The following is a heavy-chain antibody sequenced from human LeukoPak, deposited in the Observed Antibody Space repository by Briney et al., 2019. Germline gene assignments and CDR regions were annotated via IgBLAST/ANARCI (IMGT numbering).Heavy chain of an antibody. D-gene: IGHD3-22*01. CDR3: ARDREYYYDSSGYREIDY. J-gene: IGHJ4*02. V-gene: IGHV3-23*01. CDR2: MSGSGDRI. CDR1: GFSFSTYA. Sequence: GRSLRLSCAASGFSFSTYATSWVRQAPGQGLEWVSVMSGSGDRIFYADSVKGRFTISRDNSKNTLYLQMNSLTGEDTAVYYCARDREYYYDSSGYREIDYWGQGTLVTVSS.